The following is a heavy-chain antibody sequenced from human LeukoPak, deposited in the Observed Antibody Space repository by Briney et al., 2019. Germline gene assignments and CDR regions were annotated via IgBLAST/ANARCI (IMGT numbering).Heavy chain of an antibody. V-gene: IGHV3-53*01. J-gene: IGHJ4*02. D-gene: IGHD1-1*01. Sequence: GGSLRLSCAASGVIVSRNFMSWVRQAPGKGLESVSVITDGADTYYADSVKGRFTISRDNSQNTVHLQMDNLRADDTAVYYCAKVDYWSPENYLDSWGQGTLVTVSS. CDR2: ITDGADT. CDR3: AKVDYWSPENYLDS. CDR1: GVIVSRNF.